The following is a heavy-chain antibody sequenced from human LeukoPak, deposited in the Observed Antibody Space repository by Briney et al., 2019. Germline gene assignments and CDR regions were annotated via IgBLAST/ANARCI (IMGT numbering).Heavy chain of an antibody. CDR1: GYTFTSYY. CDR2: INPSGGST. Sequence: ASVKVSCKASGYTFTSYYTHWVRQAPGQGLEWMGIINPSGGSTSYAQKFQGRVTMTRDTSTSTVYMELSSLRSEDTAVYYCARDLLRGYSYGYADYWGQGTLVTVSS. J-gene: IGHJ4*02. D-gene: IGHD5-18*01. CDR3: ARDLLRGYSYGYADY. V-gene: IGHV1-46*01.